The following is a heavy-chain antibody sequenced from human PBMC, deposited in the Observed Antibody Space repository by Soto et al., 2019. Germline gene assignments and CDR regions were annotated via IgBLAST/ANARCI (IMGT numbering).Heavy chain of an antibody. V-gene: IGHV3-23*01. Sequence: GGSLRLSCAASGFTFSSYAMSWVRQAPGKGLEWVSAISGSGGSTYYADSVKGRFTISRDNSKNTLYLQMNSLRAEDTAVYYCAKGSCSSTSCWYSGSYYEYWGQGTLVTVSS. CDR3: AKGSCSSTSCWYSGSYYEY. J-gene: IGHJ4*02. CDR1: GFTFSSYA. CDR2: ISGSGGST. D-gene: IGHD2-2*01.